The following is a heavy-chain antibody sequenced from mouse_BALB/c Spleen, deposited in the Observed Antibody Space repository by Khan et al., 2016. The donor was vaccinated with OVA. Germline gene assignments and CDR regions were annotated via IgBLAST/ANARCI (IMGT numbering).Heavy chain of an antibody. Sequence: QVQLKESGIDLVRPGASVKLSCTASGFTFTSYWIHWVKQTPGKGLEWIGNIYPCDSTNYYIKKFKDRATLTGDKPTSTLFLQLSRPTSEDSAVYYCTRGGVDGSSFAYWGQGTLVTVSA. CDR3: TRGGVDGSSFAY. V-gene: IGHV1-69*02. CDR2: IYPCDSTN. CDR1: GFTFTSYW. D-gene: IGHD2-3*01. J-gene: IGHJ3*01.